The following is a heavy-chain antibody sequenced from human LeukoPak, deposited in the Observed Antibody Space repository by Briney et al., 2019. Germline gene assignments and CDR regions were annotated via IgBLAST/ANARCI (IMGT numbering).Heavy chain of an antibody. Sequence: ASVKVSCKASGYTFTDYTMHWLRQAPGQRLDWMGWINGGSGYTKYSPEFQGRVTITRDTSASTAYMELSSLRSEDTAVYYCANPRYDSSGYYYVDWGQGTLVIVSS. V-gene: IGHV1-3*01. CDR3: ANPRYDSSGYYYVD. J-gene: IGHJ4*02. CDR2: INGGSGYT. CDR1: GYTFTDYT. D-gene: IGHD3-22*01.